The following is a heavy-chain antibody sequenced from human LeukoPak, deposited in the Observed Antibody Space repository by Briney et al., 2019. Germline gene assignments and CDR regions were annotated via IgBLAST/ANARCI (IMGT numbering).Heavy chain of an antibody. J-gene: IGHJ4*02. V-gene: IGHV4-61*02. Sequence: SETLSLTCTVSGGSISSGSYYWSWIRQPAGKGLEWIGRIYTSGSTNYNPSLKSRATISVDTSKNQFSLKLSSVTAADTAVYYCARAGWSGYLGAIDYWGQGTLVTVSS. CDR3: ARAGWSGYLGAIDY. CDR1: GGSISSGSYY. D-gene: IGHD3-3*01. CDR2: IYTSGST.